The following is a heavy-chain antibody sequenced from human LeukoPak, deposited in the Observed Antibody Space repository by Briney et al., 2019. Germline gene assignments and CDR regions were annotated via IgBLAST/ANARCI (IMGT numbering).Heavy chain of an antibody. CDR2: VYSSGST. J-gene: IGHJ5*02. D-gene: IGHD3-10*01. V-gene: IGHV4-61*01. Sequence: SSETLSLTCTVSGGSVSSGTYYWTWIRQPPGKGLEWIGYVYSSGSTNYSPSLKSRVTMSLEMSKNQFSLKLSSVTAADTAVYYCVRGSSGTAVRGISWAWFDPWGQGTLVTVSS. CDR1: GGSVSSGTYY. CDR3: VRGSSGTAVRGISWAWFDP.